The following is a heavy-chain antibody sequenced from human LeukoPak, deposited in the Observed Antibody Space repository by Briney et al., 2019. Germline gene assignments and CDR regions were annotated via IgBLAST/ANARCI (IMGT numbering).Heavy chain of an antibody. Sequence: ASVKVSCKASGGTFSSYAINWVRQATGQGLEWMGWMNPNSGNTGYAQKFHGRITITSNTSTSTAFMELSSLRSEDTAVYYCARGGASAAARRFDPWGQGTLVTVSS. V-gene: IGHV1-8*02. CDR2: MNPNSGNT. CDR1: GGTFSSYA. CDR3: ARGGASAAARRFDP. D-gene: IGHD2-2*01. J-gene: IGHJ5*02.